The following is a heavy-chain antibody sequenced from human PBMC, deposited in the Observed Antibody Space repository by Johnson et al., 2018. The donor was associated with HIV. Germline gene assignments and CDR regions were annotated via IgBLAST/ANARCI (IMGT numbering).Heavy chain of an antibody. D-gene: IGHD1-26*01. CDR2: IYSGGST. Sequence: VQLVESGGGLVQRGGSLRLSCVASGFNFSSYAMSWVRQAPGKGLEWVSVIYSGGSTYYADSVRGRFTISRDNSKNTLYLQMNSLRPEDTAVYYCAKDQLVGATYAAFDIWGQGTMVTVSS. CDR1: GFNFSSYA. V-gene: IGHV3-23*04. CDR3: AKDQLVGATYAAFDI. J-gene: IGHJ3*02.